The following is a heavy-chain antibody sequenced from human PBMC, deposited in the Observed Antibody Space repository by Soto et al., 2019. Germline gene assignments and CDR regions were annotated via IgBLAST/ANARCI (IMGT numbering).Heavy chain of an antibody. CDR2: IYYSGST. CDR1: GGSIRSGGYY. V-gene: IGHV4-31*03. CDR3: TTAQYNVLTGYYLPTDY. J-gene: IGHJ4*02. Sequence: SETLSLTCTVSGGSIRSGGYYWTWIRQHPGKGLEWIGYIYYSGSTYYNPSLKSRVTISIDTSKNQFSLKLSSVTAADTAVYYCTTAQYNVLTGYYLPTDYWGQGTLVTVSS. D-gene: IGHD3-9*01.